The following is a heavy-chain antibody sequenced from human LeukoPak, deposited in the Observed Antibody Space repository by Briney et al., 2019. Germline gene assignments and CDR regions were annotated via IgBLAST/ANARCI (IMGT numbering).Heavy chain of an antibody. CDR2: IYYSGST. CDR3: ARSGWELPSPFDY. Sequence: SETLSLTCTVSGGSISSYYWSWIRQPPGKGLEWIGYIYYSGSTNYNPSLKSRVTISVDTSKNQFSLKLSSVTAADTAVYYCARSGWELPSPFDYWGQGTLVTVSS. J-gene: IGHJ4*02. V-gene: IGHV4-59*12. D-gene: IGHD1-26*01. CDR1: GGSISSYY.